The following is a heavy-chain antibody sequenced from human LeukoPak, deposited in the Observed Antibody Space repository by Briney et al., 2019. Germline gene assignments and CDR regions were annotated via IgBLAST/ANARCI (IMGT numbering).Heavy chain of an antibody. CDR2: IYYSGST. V-gene: IGHV4-39*07. CDR1: GGSLSSSNSY. Sequence: SETLSLTCSVSGGSLSSSNSYWGWIRQPPGKGLEWIGSIYYSGSTYYNPSLKSRVTISADTSKNQFSLRLSSVTAADTAVYYCARGRAHRTNGVSRHSPTRIWFDPWGQGTLVTVSS. D-gene: IGHD2-8*01. J-gene: IGHJ5*02. CDR3: ARGRAHRTNGVSRHSPTRIWFDP.